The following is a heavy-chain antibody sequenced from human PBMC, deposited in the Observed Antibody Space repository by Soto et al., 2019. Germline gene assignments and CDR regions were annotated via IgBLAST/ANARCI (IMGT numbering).Heavy chain of an antibody. CDR1: GGSVSSGSYY. CDR2: IYYSGST. J-gene: IGHJ6*02. CDR3: ARVSAAALYYYYYGMDV. Sequence: SETLSLTCTVSGGSVSSGSYYWSWIRQPPGKGLEWIGYIYYSGSTNYNPSLKSRVTISVGTSKNQFSLKLSSVTAADTAVYYCARVSAAALYYYYYGMDVWGQGTTVIVSS. V-gene: IGHV4-61*01. D-gene: IGHD6-13*01.